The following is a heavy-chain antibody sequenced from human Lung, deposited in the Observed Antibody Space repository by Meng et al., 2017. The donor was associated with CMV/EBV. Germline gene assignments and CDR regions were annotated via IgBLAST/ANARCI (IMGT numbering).Heavy chain of an antibody. CDR3: TRVNYYYGMDV. Sequence: GGSLRLXCTASGFTFGDYAMSWVRQAPGKGLEWVGFIRSKAYGGTTEYAASVKGRFTISRDDSKSIAYLQMNSLKTEDTAVYYCTRVNYYYGMDVWGQGTTVPVSS. D-gene: IGHD3-22*01. CDR2: IRSKAYGGTT. V-gene: IGHV3-49*04. CDR1: GFTFGDYA. J-gene: IGHJ6*02.